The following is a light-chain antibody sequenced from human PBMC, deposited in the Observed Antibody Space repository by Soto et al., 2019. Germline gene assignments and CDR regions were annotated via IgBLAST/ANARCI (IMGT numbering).Light chain of an antibody. V-gene: IGKV1-39*01. CDR2: TAS. Sequence: DIQMTQSPSSLSASVGDRVTITCRASQSIRFYLNWYQQKPGKAPKLLIYTASNVQSGVPSRISGSGSGTDFTLTISSLEPEDFAVYYCQQCTNWPLRTFGGGTKVDIK. CDR1: QSIRFY. CDR3: QQCTNWPLRT. J-gene: IGKJ4*01.